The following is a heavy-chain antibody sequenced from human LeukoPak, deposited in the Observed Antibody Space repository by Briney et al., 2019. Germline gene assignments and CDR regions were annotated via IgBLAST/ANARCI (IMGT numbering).Heavy chain of an antibody. Sequence: GGSLRLSCAASEFTFSSYWMHWVRQAPGKGLVWVSAISGSGGSTYYADSVKGRFTISRDNSKNTLYLQMNSLRAEDTAVYYCARGQHYYGFWGQGTLVTVSS. D-gene: IGHD3-10*01. V-gene: IGHV3-23*01. J-gene: IGHJ4*02. CDR2: ISGSGGST. CDR1: EFTFSSYW. CDR3: ARGQHYYGF.